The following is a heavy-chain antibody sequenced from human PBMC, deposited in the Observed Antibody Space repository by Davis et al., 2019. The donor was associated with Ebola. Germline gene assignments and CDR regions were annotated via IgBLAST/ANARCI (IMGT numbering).Heavy chain of an antibody. D-gene: IGHD5-18*01. Sequence: PGGSLRLSCTVSGGSISTYHWTWIRQPPGKGLEWIGFVQNIVSTKYNPSLRSRVTLLVHTSKNQFSLEMSSVSAADTAVYYCARDHEHSYDRRFDPWGQGIQVTVSS. J-gene: IGHJ5*02. CDR2: VQNIVST. V-gene: IGHV4-59*01. CDR3: ARDHEHSYDRRFDP. CDR1: GGSISTYH.